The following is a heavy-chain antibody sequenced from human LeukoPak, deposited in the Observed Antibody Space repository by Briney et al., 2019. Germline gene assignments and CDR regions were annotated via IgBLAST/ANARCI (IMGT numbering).Heavy chain of an antibody. CDR1: GFTFSSYA. CDR2: ISYDESNK. V-gene: IGHV3-30-3*01. D-gene: IGHD2-2*01. Sequence: GSLRLSCAASGFTFSSYAMHWVRQAPGKGLEWVAVISYDESNKYYADSVKGRFTISRDNSKNTLYLQMNSLRAEDTAVYYCARAPDGCSSTSCHEGWFDPWGQGTLVTVSS. J-gene: IGHJ5*02. CDR3: ARAPDGCSSTSCHEGWFDP.